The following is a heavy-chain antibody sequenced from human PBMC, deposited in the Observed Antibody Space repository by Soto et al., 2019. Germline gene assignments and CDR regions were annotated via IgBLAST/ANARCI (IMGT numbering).Heavy chain of an antibody. CDR2: INPNSGGT. D-gene: IGHD3-10*01. J-gene: IGHJ5*02. Sequence: QVQLVQSGAEVKKPGASVKVSCKASGYTFTGYYMHWVRQAPGQGLEWMGWINPNSGGTNYAQKFQGRVTMTRDMSISTAYMELSRLRSDDTAVYYCARGPGTMVRGVIIVWFDPWGQGTLVTVSS. CDR1: GYTFTGYY. V-gene: IGHV1-2*02. CDR3: ARGPGTMVRGVIIVWFDP.